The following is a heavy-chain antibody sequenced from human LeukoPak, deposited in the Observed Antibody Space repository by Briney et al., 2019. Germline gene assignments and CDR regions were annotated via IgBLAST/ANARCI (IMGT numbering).Heavy chain of an antibody. CDR1: GFTFSSYA. J-gene: IGHJ6*02. V-gene: IGHV3-23*01. CDR2: TPGSGGAT. D-gene: IGHD3-22*01. CDR3: ARARPWDSSRSYYFGMDV. Sequence: HSGGSLRLSCEASGFTFSSYAIRWVRQAPGTGLEWVSSTPGSGGATYYADSVRGRFSISRDSSKNTVYLQMNSLRDEDTAVYYCARARPWDSSRSYYFGMDVWGHGTTVTVSS.